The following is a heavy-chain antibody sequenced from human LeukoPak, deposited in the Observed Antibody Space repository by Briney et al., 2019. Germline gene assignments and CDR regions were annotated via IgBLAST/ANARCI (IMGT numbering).Heavy chain of an antibody. Sequence: SETLSLTCTVSGGSISSSSYYWGWIRQPPGQGLEWIGTIYYSGSTYYNPSLKSRVTISVDTSKNQFSLKLSSVTAADTAVYYCARSATGTDPFDYWGQGTLVTVSS. CDR2: IYYSGST. V-gene: IGHV4-39*07. CDR3: ARSATGTDPFDY. CDR1: GGSISSSSYY. D-gene: IGHD6-13*01. J-gene: IGHJ4*02.